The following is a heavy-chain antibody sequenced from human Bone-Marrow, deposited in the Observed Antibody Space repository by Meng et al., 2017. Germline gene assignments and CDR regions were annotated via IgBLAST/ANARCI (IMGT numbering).Heavy chain of an antibody. CDR1: GFTFSSYW. J-gene: IGHJ6*02. Sequence: GGSLRPSCAASGFTFSSYWMHWVRQAPGKGLVWVSRINSDGSSTSYADSVKGRFTISRDNAKNTLYLQMNSLRAEDTAVYYCAREGLRYFDWLLPVYYYYYGMDVWGQGTTVTVSS. CDR2: INSDGSST. D-gene: IGHD3-9*01. CDR3: AREGLRYFDWLLPVYYYYYGMDV. V-gene: IGHV3-74*01.